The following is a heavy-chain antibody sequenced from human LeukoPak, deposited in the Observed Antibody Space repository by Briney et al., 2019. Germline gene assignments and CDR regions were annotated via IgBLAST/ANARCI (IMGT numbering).Heavy chain of an antibody. Sequence: PSETLSLTCTVSGVSISSSNSYWGWIRQPPGKGLEWIGSIYYSGNTYYNASLKSQVSISIDTSKNQFSLRLTSVTAADTAVYYCASLSKRSELSLVYYYYYMDVWGKGTTVTISS. D-gene: IGHD3-16*02. CDR3: ASLSKRSELSLVYYYYYMDV. CDR1: GVSISSSNSY. V-gene: IGHV4-39*01. CDR2: IYYSGNT. J-gene: IGHJ6*03.